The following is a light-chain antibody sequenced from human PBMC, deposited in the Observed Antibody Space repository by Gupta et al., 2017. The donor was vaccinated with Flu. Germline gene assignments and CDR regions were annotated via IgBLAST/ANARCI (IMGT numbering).Light chain of an antibody. V-gene: IGLV1-40*01. CDR2: SNN. CDR1: SSNIGAGYD. CDR3: QSYDTSLSGYV. Sequence: QSVLTQPPSVSGAPGQRVTISCTGASSNIGAGYDVHWFQQLPGTAPKLLIYSNNNRPSGVPDRFSGSKSGTSASLAITGLQPEDEADYYCQSYDTSLSGYVFGSGTKVTVL. J-gene: IGLJ1*01.